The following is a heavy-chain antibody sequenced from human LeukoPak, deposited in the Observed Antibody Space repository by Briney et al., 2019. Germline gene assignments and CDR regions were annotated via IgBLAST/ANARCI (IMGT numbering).Heavy chain of an antibody. CDR3: AREGASGSFDY. CDR1: GGSIISYY. Sequence: SETLSLTCTVSGGSIISYYWSWIRQPPGKGLEWIGYIYYSGSTNYNPSLKSRVTISVDTSKNQFSLKLSSVTAADTAVYYCAREGASGSFDYWGQGTLVTVSS. V-gene: IGHV4-59*01. CDR2: IYYSGST. J-gene: IGHJ4*02. D-gene: IGHD3-16*01.